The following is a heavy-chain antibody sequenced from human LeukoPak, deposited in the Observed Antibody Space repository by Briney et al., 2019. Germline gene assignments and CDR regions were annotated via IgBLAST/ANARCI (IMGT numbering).Heavy chain of an antibody. CDR1: GGSISSYY. Sequence: SETLSLTCTVSGGSISSYYWSWIRQPPGKGLEWIGYFYYSGSTNYNPSLKSRVTISVDTSKNQFSLKLSSVTAADTAVYYCARPRSSGWYGAFDIWGQGTMVTVSS. V-gene: IGHV4-59*01. CDR3: ARPRSSGWYGAFDI. D-gene: IGHD6-19*01. J-gene: IGHJ3*02. CDR2: FYYSGST.